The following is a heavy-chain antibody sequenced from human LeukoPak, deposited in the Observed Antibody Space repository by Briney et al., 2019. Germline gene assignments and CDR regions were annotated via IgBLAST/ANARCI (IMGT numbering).Heavy chain of an antibody. CDR2: IGTTGDT. J-gene: IGHJ4*02. V-gene: IGHV3-13*01. CDR3: ARGAGRVYGSGSYSPFDY. Sequence: GGSLRLSCAASGFTFSSYDMHWVRQATGKGLEWVSAIGTTGDTYYPGSVKGRFTISRENAKNSLYLQMDSLRAGDTAVYYCARGAGRVYGSGSYSPFDYWGQGTLVTVSS. D-gene: IGHD3-10*01. CDR1: GFTFSSYD.